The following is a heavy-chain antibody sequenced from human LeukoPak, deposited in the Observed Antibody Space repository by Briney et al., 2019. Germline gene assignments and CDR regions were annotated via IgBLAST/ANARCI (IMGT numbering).Heavy chain of an antibody. CDR1: GFTFSSYE. CDR2: ISCSGSTI. J-gene: IGHJ5*02. V-gene: IGHV3-48*03. D-gene: IGHD3-10*01. CDR3: ASYCSSTSCYHYYGSGSYYS. Sequence: PGGSLRLSCAASGFTFSSYEMNWVRQAPGKGLEWLSYISCSGSTIYYADSVKGRFTISRDNAKNSLYLQMNSLRAEVTAVYYCASYCSSTSCYHYYGSGSYYSWGQGTLVTVSS.